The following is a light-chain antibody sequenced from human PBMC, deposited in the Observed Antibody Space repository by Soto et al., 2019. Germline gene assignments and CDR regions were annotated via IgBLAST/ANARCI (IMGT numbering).Light chain of an antibody. CDR2: GAS. Sequence: IVMTQSPATLSVAPGERVTFSCRASQGISRKVAWYQHKPGQAPRLLISGASTGATVIPARFSGSGSGTEFTLTISSLQSEDCAIYSCQQYHTLPITFGGGTKVEIK. J-gene: IGKJ4*01. CDR1: QGISRK. CDR3: QQYHTLPIT. V-gene: IGKV3-15*01.